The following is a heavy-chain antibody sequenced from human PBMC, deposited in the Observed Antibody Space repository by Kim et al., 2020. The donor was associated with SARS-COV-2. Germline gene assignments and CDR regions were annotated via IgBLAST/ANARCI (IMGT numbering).Heavy chain of an antibody. CDR1: GGSISSYY. Sequence: SETLSLTCTVSGGSISSYYWSWIRQPPGKGLEWIGYIYYSGSTNYNPSLKSRVTISVDTSKNQFSLKLSSVTAADTAVYYCARDRPGSYPDAFDIWGQGTMVTVSS. V-gene: IGHV4-59*01. CDR3: ARDRPGSYPDAFDI. D-gene: IGHD1-26*01. CDR2: IYYSGST. J-gene: IGHJ3*02.